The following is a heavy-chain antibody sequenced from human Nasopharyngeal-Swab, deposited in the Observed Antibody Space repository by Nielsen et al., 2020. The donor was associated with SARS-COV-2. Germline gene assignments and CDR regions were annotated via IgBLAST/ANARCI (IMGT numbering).Heavy chain of an antibody. V-gene: IGHV3-13*04. CDR1: GFTFSSYD. CDR2: IDTAGDT. CDR3: ARGYDSSGYLRPIDAFDI. Sequence: GGSLRLSCAASGFTFSSYDMHWVRQATGKGLEWVSAIDTAGDTYYPGSVKGRFTISRENAKNSLYLQMNSLRAGDTAVYYCARGYDSSGYLRPIDAFDIWGQGTMVTVSS. J-gene: IGHJ3*02. D-gene: IGHD3-22*01.